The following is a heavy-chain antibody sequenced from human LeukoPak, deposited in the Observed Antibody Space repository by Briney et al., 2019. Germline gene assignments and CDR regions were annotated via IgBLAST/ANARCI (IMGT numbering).Heavy chain of an antibody. J-gene: IGHJ4*02. Sequence: GGSLRLSCAASGFTFSSYGLHWVRQAPGKGLEWVANIKQDGSEKYYVDSVKGRFTISRDNAKNSLYLQMNSLRAEDTAVYYCARDKIVGATYFDYWGQGTLLTVS. V-gene: IGHV3-7*01. CDR1: GFTFSSYG. CDR2: IKQDGSEK. CDR3: ARDKIVGATYFDY. D-gene: IGHD1-26*01.